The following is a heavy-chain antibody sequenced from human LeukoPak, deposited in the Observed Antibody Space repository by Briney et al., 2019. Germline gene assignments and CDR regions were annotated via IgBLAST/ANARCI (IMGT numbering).Heavy chain of an antibody. CDR3: ARDVPGSIGTTARFDP. CDR2: ISTYNGNT. CDR1: GYTSSSYG. Sequence: AASVTVSCTSSGYTSSSYGISWMRQAPGQGPEWMGWISTYNGNTNYAQKFQGRVTMTTDTSTSTAYMELRSLRSDDTAVYYCARDVPGSIGTTARFDPWGQGTLVTVSS. J-gene: IGHJ5*02. V-gene: IGHV1-18*04. D-gene: IGHD1-1*01.